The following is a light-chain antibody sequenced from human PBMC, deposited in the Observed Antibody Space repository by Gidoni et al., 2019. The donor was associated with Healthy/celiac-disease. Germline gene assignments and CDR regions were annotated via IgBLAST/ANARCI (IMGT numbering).Light chain of an antibody. CDR3: QQYGSSLWT. V-gene: IGKV3-20*01. J-gene: IGKJ1*01. CDR1: QSVSSSY. CDR2: GAS. Sequence: DIVLTQSPGTLSLSPGERATLSCRASQSVSSSYLAWYQQKPGQAPRLLIYGASSRATGIPGRFSGSGSGTDFTLTISRLEPEDFAVYYCQQYGSSLWTFGQGTKVEIK.